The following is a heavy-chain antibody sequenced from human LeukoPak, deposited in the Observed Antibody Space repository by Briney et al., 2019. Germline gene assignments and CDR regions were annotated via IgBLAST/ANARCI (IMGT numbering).Heavy chain of an antibody. Sequence: SETLSLTCAVYGGSFSGYYWSWIRQPPGKGLEWIGEINHSGSTNYNPSLKSRVTISVDASKNQFSLKLSSVTAADTAVYNCARRSLTFYDFWSGYPNWFDPWGQGTLVTVSS. J-gene: IGHJ5*02. V-gene: IGHV4-34*01. CDR2: INHSGST. CDR3: ARRSLTFYDFWSGYPNWFDP. D-gene: IGHD3-3*01. CDR1: GGSFSGYY.